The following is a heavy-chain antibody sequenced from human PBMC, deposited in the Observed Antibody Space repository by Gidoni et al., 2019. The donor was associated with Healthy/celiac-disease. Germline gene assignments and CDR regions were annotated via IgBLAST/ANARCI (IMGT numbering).Heavy chain of an antibody. CDR3: AREPGSYPAYYFDY. Sequence: QVQLQESGPGLVKPSQTLSLTCTLSGGSISSGGYYWGWIRQHPGKGLEWIGYIYYSGSTYYNPSLKSRVTISVDTSKNQFSLKRSSVTAADTAVYYCAREPGSYPAYYFDYWGQGTLVTVSS. CDR1: GGSISSGGYY. D-gene: IGHD3-10*01. CDR2: IYYSGST. J-gene: IGHJ4*02. V-gene: IGHV4-31*03.